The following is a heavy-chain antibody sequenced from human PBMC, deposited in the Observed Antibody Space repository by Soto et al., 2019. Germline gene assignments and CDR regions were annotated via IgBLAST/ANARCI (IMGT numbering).Heavy chain of an antibody. D-gene: IGHD3-22*01. J-gene: IGHJ4*02. V-gene: IGHV3-23*01. CDR2: IGGSGRTT. CDR3: AKSRYSDSSGDFYDY. Sequence: LRLSCAASAFTFNNYAMSWVRQAPGKGLEWVSGIGGSGRTTYYADSVKGRFTISRDNSNNALFLQMNSLRAEDTAVYYCAKSRYSDSSGDFYDYWGQGTLVTVSS. CDR1: AFTFNNYA.